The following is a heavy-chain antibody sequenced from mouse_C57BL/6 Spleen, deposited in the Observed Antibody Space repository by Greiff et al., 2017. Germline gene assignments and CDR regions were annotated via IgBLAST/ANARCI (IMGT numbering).Heavy chain of an antibody. CDR1: GYTFTSYW. CDR2: IHPNSGST. CDR3: AGHFYGSSYFYYAMDY. D-gene: IGHD1-1*01. V-gene: IGHV1-64*01. J-gene: IGHJ4*01. Sequence: QVQLQQPGAELVKPGASVKLSCKASGYTFTSYWMHWVKQRPGQGLEWIGMIHPNSGSTNYNEKFKSKATLTVDKSSSTAYMQLSSLTSEDSAVYYCAGHFYGSSYFYYAMDYWGQGTSVTVSS.